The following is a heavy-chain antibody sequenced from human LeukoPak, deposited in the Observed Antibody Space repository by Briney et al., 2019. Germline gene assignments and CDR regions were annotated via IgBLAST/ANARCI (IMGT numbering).Heavy chain of an antibody. Sequence: ASVKVSCKASGYTFTSYDINWVRQATGQGLEWMGWMNPNSGNTGYAQKFQGRVTMTRNTSISTAYMELSSLRSEDTAVYYCARAGYYDFWSGYYIANYYYYGMDVWGQGTMVTVSS. J-gene: IGHJ6*02. D-gene: IGHD3-3*01. V-gene: IGHV1-8*01. CDR1: GYTFTSYD. CDR3: ARAGYYDFWSGYYIANYYYYGMDV. CDR2: MNPNSGNT.